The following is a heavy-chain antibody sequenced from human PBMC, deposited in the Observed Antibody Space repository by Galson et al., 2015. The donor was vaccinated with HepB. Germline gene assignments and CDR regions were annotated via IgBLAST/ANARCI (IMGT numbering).Heavy chain of an antibody. V-gene: IGHV1-18*01. Sequence: SVKVSCKVSGYTFTKYGISWVRQAPGQGLEWMGWISAYNGNTNYAQKLQGRVTMTTGPSTSTAYMELRSLRSGDTAVYYCARDLAQGAFDIWGQGTMVTVSS. CDR1: GYTFTKYG. J-gene: IGHJ3*02. CDR3: ARDLAQGAFDI. CDR2: ISAYNGNT.